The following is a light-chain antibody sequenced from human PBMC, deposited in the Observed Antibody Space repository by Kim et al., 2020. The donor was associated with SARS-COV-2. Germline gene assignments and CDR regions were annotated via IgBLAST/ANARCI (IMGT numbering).Light chain of an antibody. CDR3: QQYADSRLIT. CDR1: QSISNNY. V-gene: IGKV3-20*01. Sequence: PGERPTLSCRASQSISNNYLAWYQHKPGQAPRLLISGASKRATDIPDRFSGSTSGTDFTLSISTLEPEDFAVYYCQQYADSRLITFGQGTRLEIK. J-gene: IGKJ5*01. CDR2: GAS.